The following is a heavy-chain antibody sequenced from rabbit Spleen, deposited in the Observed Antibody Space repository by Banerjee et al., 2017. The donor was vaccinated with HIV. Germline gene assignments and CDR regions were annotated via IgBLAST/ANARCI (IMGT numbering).Heavy chain of an antibody. CDR2: IGTGGGST. D-gene: IGHD2-1*01. Sequence: QQLVESGGGLVKPGASLTLTCKASGFSFSSGYYISWVRQAPGKGLEWIGCIGTGGGSTWYASWAKGRFTISKPSSATVTLQVTSLTAADTATYFCARGSATMTMVITGYYLSLWGPGTLVTVS. CDR3: ARGSATMTMVITGYYLSL. CDR1: GFSFSSGYY. V-gene: IGHV1S40*01. J-gene: IGHJ4*01.